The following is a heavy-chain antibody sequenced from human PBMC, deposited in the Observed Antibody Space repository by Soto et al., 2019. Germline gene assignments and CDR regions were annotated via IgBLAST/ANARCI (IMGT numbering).Heavy chain of an antibody. CDR1: GYTFTSYY. V-gene: IGHV1-46*01. CDR3: ARGIEREYCISTSCYVAGARYGMDV. J-gene: IGHJ6*02. CDR2: INPSGGST. D-gene: IGHD2-2*01. Sequence: ASVKVSCKASGYTFTSYYMHWVRQAPGQGLEWMGIINPSGGSTSYAQKFRGRVTMTRDTSTSTVYMELSSLRSEDTAVYYCARGIEREYCISTSCYVAGARYGMDVWGQGTTVTVSS.